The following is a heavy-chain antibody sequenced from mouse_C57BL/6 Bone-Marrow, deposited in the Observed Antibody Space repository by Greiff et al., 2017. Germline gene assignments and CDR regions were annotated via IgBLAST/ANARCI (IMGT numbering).Heavy chain of an antibody. CDR3: ASYGSSYQSAMNY. CDR2: IYPRSGNT. D-gene: IGHD1-1*01. J-gene: IGHJ4*01. CDR1: GYTFTSYG. Sequence: VKLQESGAELARPGASVTLSCKASGYTFTSYGISWVKQRPGQGLEWIGEIYPRSGNTYYNEKFKGKAILTADKSSSTAYMELRSLTSEDSAVYFWASYGSSYQSAMNYWGQGTSAPVSS. V-gene: IGHV1-81*01.